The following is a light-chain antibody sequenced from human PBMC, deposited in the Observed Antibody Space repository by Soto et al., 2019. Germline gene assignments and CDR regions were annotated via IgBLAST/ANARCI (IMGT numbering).Light chain of an antibody. CDR2: DAS. Sequence: EIVLTQSPATLSLSPGERATLSCKASQSVNTYIAWYQQKPGQAHRLLIYDASHRATAIPPRVSGSGSGTDFTFTISSLEPEDFAVYYCQQRSKWPLTFGGGTKVQIK. CDR3: QQRSKWPLT. V-gene: IGKV3-11*01. J-gene: IGKJ4*01. CDR1: QSVNTY.